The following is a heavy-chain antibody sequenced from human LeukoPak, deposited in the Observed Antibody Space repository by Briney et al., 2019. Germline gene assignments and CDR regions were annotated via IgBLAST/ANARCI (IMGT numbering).Heavy chain of an antibody. V-gene: IGHV4-34*01. J-gene: IGHJ2*01. Sequence: SETLSLTCAVYGGSFSGYYWSWIRQPPGKGLEWIGEINHSGSTNYNPSLKSRVTISVDTSKNQFSLKLSSVTAADTAVYYCARHLALSGPIDSSGYYYAEWYFDLWGRGTLVTVSS. CDR3: ARHLALSGPIDSSGYYYAEWYFDL. CDR1: GGSFSGYY. CDR2: INHSGST. D-gene: IGHD3-22*01.